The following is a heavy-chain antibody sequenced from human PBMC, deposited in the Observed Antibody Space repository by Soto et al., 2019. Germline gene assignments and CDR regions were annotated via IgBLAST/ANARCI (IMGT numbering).Heavy chain of an antibody. V-gene: IGHV1-18*04. Sequence: QVQLAQSGAEVKKPGASITVSCKASGYSFSTNGVSWVRQAPGQGLEWMGWISANTGDTLYAEKFEDRITLTADTPTTTAYMELRSLRPDDTATYFCATDKGDFTFGPWGQGTLITFDS. CDR3: ATDKGDFTFGP. CDR1: GYSFSTNG. J-gene: IGHJ5*02. D-gene: IGHD3-3*01. CDR2: ISANTGDT.